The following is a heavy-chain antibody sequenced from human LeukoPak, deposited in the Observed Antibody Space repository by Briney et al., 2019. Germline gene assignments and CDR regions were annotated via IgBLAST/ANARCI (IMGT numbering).Heavy chain of an antibody. Sequence: KPSETLSLTCTVSGGSISSGGYYWSWIRQPPGKGLEWIGYIYHSGSTYYNPSLKSRVTISVDRSKNQFSLKLSSVTAADTAVYYCARTSIAARRANAFDIWGQGAMVTVSS. D-gene: IGHD6-6*01. CDR2: IYHSGST. CDR3: ARTSIAARRANAFDI. CDR1: GGSISSGGYY. V-gene: IGHV4-30-2*01. J-gene: IGHJ3*02.